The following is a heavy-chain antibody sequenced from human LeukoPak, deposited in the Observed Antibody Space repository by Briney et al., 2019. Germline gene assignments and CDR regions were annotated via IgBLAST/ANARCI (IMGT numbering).Heavy chain of an antibody. CDR1: GGSFSGYY. J-gene: IGHJ3*02. D-gene: IGHD3-22*01. CDR2: IYTSGST. V-gene: IGHV4-59*10. CDR3: ARRSYDSSGYYWADAFDI. Sequence: SETLSLTCAVYGGSFSGYYWSWIRQPAGKGLEWIGRIYTSGSTNYNPSLKSRVTISVDTSKSQFSLKLSSVTAADTAVYYCARRSYDSSGYYWADAFDIWGQGTMVTVSS.